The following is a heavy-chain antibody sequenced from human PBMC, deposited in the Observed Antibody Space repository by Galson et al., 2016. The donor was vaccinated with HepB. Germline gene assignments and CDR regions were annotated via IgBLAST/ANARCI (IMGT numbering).Heavy chain of an antibody. V-gene: IGHV1-69*13. J-gene: IGHJ4*02. D-gene: IGHD4-23*01. Sequence: SVKVSCKASGGSFRNYAITWVRQAPGQGLEWMGGIIPKFGTANYAQKFQGRVTISADESTSTAYMKLSSLRSEDAAVFYCTIPDGGNADYWGQGTLLTVSS. CDR1: GGSFRNYA. CDR3: TIPDGGNADY. CDR2: IIPKFGTA.